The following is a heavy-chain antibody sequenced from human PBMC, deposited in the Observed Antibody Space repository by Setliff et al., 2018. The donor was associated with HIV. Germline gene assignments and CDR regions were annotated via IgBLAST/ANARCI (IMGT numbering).Heavy chain of an antibody. Sequence: ASVKVSCKASGYTFTSYAMHWVRQAPGQRLEWMGWINAGNGNTKYSQKFQGRVTITADKSTSTAYMELSSLRSEDTAVYYCARATVTTVRAFDIWGQGTMVTVSS. CDR1: GYTFTSYA. CDR3: ARATVTTVRAFDI. J-gene: IGHJ3*02. CDR2: INAGNGNT. V-gene: IGHV1-3*01. D-gene: IGHD4-17*01.